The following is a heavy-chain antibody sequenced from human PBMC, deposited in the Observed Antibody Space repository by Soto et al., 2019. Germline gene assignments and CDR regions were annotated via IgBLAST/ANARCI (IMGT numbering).Heavy chain of an antibody. V-gene: IGHV3-53*04. CDR2: IYNSGGT. CDR1: GFNVNSNY. CDR3: ARDSGQVSGGTSREWFSMDV. J-gene: IGHJ6*04. Sequence: GGSLRLSCAASGFNVNSNYMNWVRQAPGKGLEWVALIYNSGGTYYADSVEGRFTISRHISRDTLYLQMNSLRPDDTAVYYCARDSGQVSGGTSREWFSMDVWGKGTTVTVSS. D-gene: IGHD3-3*01.